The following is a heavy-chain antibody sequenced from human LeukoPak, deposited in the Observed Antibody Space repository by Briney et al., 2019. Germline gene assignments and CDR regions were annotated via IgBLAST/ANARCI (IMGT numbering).Heavy chain of an antibody. V-gene: IGHV1-8*01. D-gene: IGHD3-10*01. J-gene: IGHJ3*02. CDR1: GYTFSSYD. Sequence: ALVKVSCKASGYTFSSYDIYWVRQATGQGLEYMGWMNPNSGNTGYAQKFQGRVTITADESTNTAYMELGSLKSEDTAVYYCARSGGRGFGEISSYDAFDIWGQGTMVTVSS. CDR2: MNPNSGNT. CDR3: ARSGGRGFGEISSYDAFDI.